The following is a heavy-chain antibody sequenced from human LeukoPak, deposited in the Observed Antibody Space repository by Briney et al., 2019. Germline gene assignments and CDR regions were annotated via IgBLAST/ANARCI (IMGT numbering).Heavy chain of an antibody. CDR1: GFTFSSYA. Sequence: GGSLRLSCAASGFTFSSYAMSWVRQAPGKGLEWVSAISGSGGSTYYADSVKDRFTISRDNSKNTLYLQMNSLRAEDTAVYYCAKEGDVVVPAAIPFFDYWGQGTLVTVSS. J-gene: IGHJ4*02. D-gene: IGHD2-2*01. V-gene: IGHV3-23*01. CDR2: ISGSGGST. CDR3: AKEGDVVVPAAIPFFDY.